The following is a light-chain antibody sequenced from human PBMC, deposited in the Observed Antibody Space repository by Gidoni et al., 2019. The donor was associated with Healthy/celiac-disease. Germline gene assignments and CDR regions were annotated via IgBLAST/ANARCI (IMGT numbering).Light chain of an antibody. CDR3: QQSYSTPRT. J-gene: IGKJ1*01. V-gene: IGKV1-39*01. CDR1: QSIRSY. Sequence: IQMTQSPSSLSASVGDRVTITCLASQSIRSYLNWYQQKPGKAPKLLNYAASSLQSGVPSRLSGSGSGTDFTLNISSLQPEDFATYYCQQSYSTPRTFGQGTKCGNQT. CDR2: AAS.